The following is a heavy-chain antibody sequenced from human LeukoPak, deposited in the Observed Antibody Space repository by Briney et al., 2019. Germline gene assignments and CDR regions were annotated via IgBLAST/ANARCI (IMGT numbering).Heavy chain of an antibody. D-gene: IGHD4-11*01. CDR1: GFTFSSSTFGSYT. Sequence: GESLRLYCATSGFTFSSSTFGSYTMNWVRQAPGKGLEWVSSISSTGTYIYYTDSVKGRFTISRDIANSLLYLQMNSLRADDTAVYYSARDLDYSTGFDYWGQGTLVTVSS. J-gene: IGHJ4*02. CDR3: ARDLDYSTGFDY. CDR2: ISSTGTYI. V-gene: IGHV3-21*01.